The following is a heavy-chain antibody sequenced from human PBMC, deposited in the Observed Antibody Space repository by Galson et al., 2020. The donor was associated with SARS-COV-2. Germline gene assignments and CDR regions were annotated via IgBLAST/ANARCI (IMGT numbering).Heavy chain of an antibody. Sequence: SVKVSCKASGYTFTSYYIHWVRQAPVQGLDWMGIINPSGCGTTYAQKFQGRVTMTRDTSTSTVYMELSSLRSEDTAVYYCARDSQGGNDYNYLLFWGQGTLVTVSS. CDR2: INPSGCGT. CDR1: GYTFTSYY. J-gene: IGHJ4*02. V-gene: IGHV1-46*01. CDR3: ARDSQGGNDYNYLLF. D-gene: IGHD4-4*01.